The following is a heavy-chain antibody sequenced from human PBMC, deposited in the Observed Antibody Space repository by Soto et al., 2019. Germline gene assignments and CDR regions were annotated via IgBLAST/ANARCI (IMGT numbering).Heavy chain of an antibody. CDR3: ARDLAWVCPGNGCYTHEGNYGMDV. CDR2: ITVDNGNT. V-gene: IGHV1-18*01. D-gene: IGHD2-2*02. J-gene: IGHJ6*02. Sequence: ASVKVSCKASGYTFTRYGFSWVRQAPGQGLEWIGWITVDNGNTKHTERVTENLQGRVVMTKDTSTSTAYLELRSLTSDDTAVYYCARDLAWVCPGNGCYTHEGNYGMDVWGQGTTVTVSS. CDR1: GYTFTRYG.